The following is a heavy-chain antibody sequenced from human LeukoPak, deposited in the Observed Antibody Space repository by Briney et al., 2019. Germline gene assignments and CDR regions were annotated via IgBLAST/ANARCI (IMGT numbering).Heavy chain of an antibody. Sequence: SETLSLTCTVSGVSISSYYWSWLRQPPGKGLEWIGYIYYSGSTNYNPSLKSRVTISVDTSKNQFSLKLSSVTAADTAVYYCARVSGDYGMDVWGQGTTVTVSS. CDR3: ARVSGDYGMDV. CDR1: GVSISSYY. CDR2: IYYSGST. D-gene: IGHD3-10*01. J-gene: IGHJ6*02. V-gene: IGHV4-59*01.